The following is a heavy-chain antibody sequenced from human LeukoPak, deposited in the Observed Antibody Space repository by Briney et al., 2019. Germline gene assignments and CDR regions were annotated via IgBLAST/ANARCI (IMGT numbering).Heavy chain of an antibody. D-gene: IGHD3-22*01. CDR1: GGSIKRYY. J-gene: IGHJ4*02. Sequence: PSETLSLTRTVSGGSIKRYYWSWIRQPPGKRLEWIGYISYSGSTNYNPSLKSRVSMSVDMSKNQFSLKLSSVTAADTAVYYCAKEGLRGYSDRSDYWGQGTLVTVSS. V-gene: IGHV4-59*01. CDR3: AKEGLRGYSDRSDY. CDR2: ISYSGST.